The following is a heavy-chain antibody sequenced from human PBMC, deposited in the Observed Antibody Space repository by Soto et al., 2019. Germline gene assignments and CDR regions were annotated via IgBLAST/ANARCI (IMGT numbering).Heavy chain of an antibody. CDR1: GGTFSSYA. D-gene: IGHD2-15*01. V-gene: IGHV1-69*12. CDR2: IIPIFGTA. CDR3: ARELQYCSGGSCYPGWFDP. Sequence: QVQLVQSGAEVKKPGSSVKVSCKASGGTFSSYAISWVRQAPGQGLEWMGGIIPIFGTANYAQKFQGRVTIPADESTSTAYMALSSLRSEDTAVYYCARELQYCSGGSCYPGWFDPWGQGTLVTVSS. J-gene: IGHJ5*02.